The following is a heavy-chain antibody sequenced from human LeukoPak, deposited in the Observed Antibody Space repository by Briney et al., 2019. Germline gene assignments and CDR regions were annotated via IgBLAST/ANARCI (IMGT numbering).Heavy chain of an antibody. J-gene: IGHJ4*02. Sequence: SVTVSCKASGGTFSSYAISWVRQAPGQGLEWMGGIIPIFGTANYAQKFQGRVTITADESTSTAYMELSSLRPEDTAVYYCARASDILTGRVGVGFDYWGQGTLVTVSS. D-gene: IGHD3-9*01. CDR1: GGTFSSYA. V-gene: IGHV1-69*13. CDR3: ARASDILTGRVGVGFDY. CDR2: IIPIFGTA.